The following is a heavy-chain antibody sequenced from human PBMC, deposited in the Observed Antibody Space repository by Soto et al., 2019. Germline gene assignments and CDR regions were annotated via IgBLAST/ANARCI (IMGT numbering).Heavy chain of an antibody. V-gene: IGHV3-23*01. D-gene: IGHD6-13*01. CDR2: ISGSGGTT. CDR3: ASPGGIAAATTYYYYGMDV. CDR1: GFTFSSCA. J-gene: IGHJ6*02. Sequence: GGSLRLSCAASGFTFSSCAMSWVRQAPGKGLEWVSSISGSGGTTYYADSVKGRFTISRNNSKKTLFLQMSSLRAEDTAIYYCASPGGIAAATTYYYYGMDVWGQGTTVTVSS.